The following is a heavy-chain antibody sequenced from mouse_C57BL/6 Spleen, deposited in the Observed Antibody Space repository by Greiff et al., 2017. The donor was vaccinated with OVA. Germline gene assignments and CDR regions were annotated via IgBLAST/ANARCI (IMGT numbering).Heavy chain of an antibody. V-gene: IGHV5-17*01. CDR1: GFTFSDYG. CDR2: ISSGSSTI. CDR3: ASERFTTAPFAY. Sequence: EVKVVESGGGLVKPGGSLKLSCAASGFTFSDYGMHWVRQAPEKGLEWVAYISSGSSTIYYADTVKGRFTISRDNAKNTLFLQMTRLRSKDTAMYYYASERFTTAPFAYWGQGTLVTVSA. D-gene: IGHD1-2*01. J-gene: IGHJ3*01.